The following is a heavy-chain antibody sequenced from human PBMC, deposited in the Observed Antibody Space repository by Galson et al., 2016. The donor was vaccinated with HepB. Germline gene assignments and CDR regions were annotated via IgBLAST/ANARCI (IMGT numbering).Heavy chain of an antibody. D-gene: IGHD1-14*01. Sequence: SVKVSCKASGYAFTKYYIHWVRQAPGQGLEWMGIINSTAGSTTYAQKFQGRVTMTRDTSTSTVYMELSSLTSDDTAVFYCARSYKSKYFDSWGQGTQVTVSS. CDR2: INSTAGST. V-gene: IGHV1-46*01. J-gene: IGHJ4*02. CDR1: GYAFTKYY. CDR3: ARSYKSKYFDS.